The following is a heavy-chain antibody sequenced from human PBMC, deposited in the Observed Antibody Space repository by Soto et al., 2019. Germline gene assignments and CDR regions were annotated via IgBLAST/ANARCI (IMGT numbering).Heavy chain of an antibody. J-gene: IGHJ3*01. Sequence: QVQLQESGPGLVKPSETLSLTCTVSGGSISSYYWSWIRQPPGKGLEWIGFIYYRGSTNYSPSLRSRVIMSVVTSKNEFSLKLNSVSATDSAFYYCAGYCSSSSCSSLESFGVWGQGTMVTVSS. CDR2: IYYRGST. CDR1: GGSISSYY. CDR3: AGYCSSSSCSSLESFGV. D-gene: IGHD2-2*01. V-gene: IGHV4-59*12.